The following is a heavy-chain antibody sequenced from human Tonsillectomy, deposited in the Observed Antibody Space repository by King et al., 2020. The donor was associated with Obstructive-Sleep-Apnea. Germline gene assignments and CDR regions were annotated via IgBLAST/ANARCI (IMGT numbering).Heavy chain of an antibody. CDR3: ARDKKTGYSSGWHYFDY. D-gene: IGHD6-19*01. CDR1: GFTFSDYG. CDR2: IWYDGSKK. V-gene: IGHV3-33*01. J-gene: IGHJ4*02. Sequence: VQLVESGGGVVQPGRSLRLSCATSGFTFSDYGMHWVRQAPGKGLEWVAVIWYDGSKKYYADSVKGRFTISRDDSKNTLYLQMNSLRAEDTAVYYCARDKKTGYSSGWHYFDYWGQGTQVTVSS.